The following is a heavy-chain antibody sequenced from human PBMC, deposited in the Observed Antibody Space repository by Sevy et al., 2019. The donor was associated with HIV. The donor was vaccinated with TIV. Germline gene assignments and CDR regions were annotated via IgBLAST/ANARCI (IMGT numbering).Heavy chain of an antibody. V-gene: IGHV3-49*04. Sequence: GGSLRLSCTASGFTFGDYAMSWVRQAPGKGLEWVGFIRSKAYGGTPEYAASVKGRFTFSRDDSKSIAYLQMNSLKTEDTAVYYCSIEGPGRGSSGWYRYDYWGQGTLVTVSS. D-gene: IGHD6-19*01. CDR2: IRSKAYGGTP. CDR3: SIEGPGRGSSGWYRYDY. J-gene: IGHJ4*02. CDR1: GFTFGDYA.